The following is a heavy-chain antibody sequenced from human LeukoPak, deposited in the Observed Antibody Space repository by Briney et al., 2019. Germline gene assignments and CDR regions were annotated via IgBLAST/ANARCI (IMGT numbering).Heavy chain of an antibody. V-gene: IGHV1-18*01. CDR2: ISAFNGKT. CDR3: ARRIRGGEGDY. J-gene: IGHJ4*02. D-gene: IGHD3-16*01. CDR1: GYTFTSYG. Sequence: GASVKVSCKASGYTFTSYGISWVRHAPGQGLEWMGWISAFNGKTNYAQTLQGRVTLTTDTPTRTAYMGLRSLRSDDTSVYYCARRIRGGEGDYWGQGTLVTVSS.